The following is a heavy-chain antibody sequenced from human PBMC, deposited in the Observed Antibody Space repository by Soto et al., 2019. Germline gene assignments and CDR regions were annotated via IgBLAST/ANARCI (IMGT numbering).Heavy chain of an antibody. CDR1: GYTFSSYG. D-gene: IGHD3-9*01. Sequence: ASVKVSCKASGYTFSSYGFSWVRQAPGQGLEWMGWISGYNGNTNYARNLQGRVTMTTDTSTSTGYMELRSLRSDDTAVYYCARDWGRGQFLTNTDSWGQGTLVTVPQ. CDR2: ISGYNGNT. CDR3: ARDWGRGQFLTNTDS. J-gene: IGHJ4*02. V-gene: IGHV1-18*01.